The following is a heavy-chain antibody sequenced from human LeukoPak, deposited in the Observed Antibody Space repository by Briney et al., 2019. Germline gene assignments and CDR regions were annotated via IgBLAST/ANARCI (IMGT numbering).Heavy chain of an antibody. J-gene: IGHJ4*02. CDR2: INPNSGGT. Sequence: ASAKVSCKASGYTFTGYYMHWVRQAPGQGLEWMGWINPNSGGTNYAQKFQGRVTMTRDTSISTAYMELSRLRSDDTAVYYCARKYYDILTGYSWGYFDYWGQGTLVTVSS. CDR1: GYTFTGYY. CDR3: ARKYYDILTGYSWGYFDY. D-gene: IGHD3-9*01. V-gene: IGHV1-2*02.